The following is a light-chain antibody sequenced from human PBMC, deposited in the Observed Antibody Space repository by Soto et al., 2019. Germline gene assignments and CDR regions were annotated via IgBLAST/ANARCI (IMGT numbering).Light chain of an antibody. Sequence: VIVQSPATLPVSPRACAPLSYRASQGIGDTLAWYQHKPGQTPRLLIYDTSTRATGVPTRFSGSRSGAEFTLTINSLQSEDFAVYYCQPYNNWPLTFGGGTKVDIK. CDR1: QGIGDT. CDR2: DTS. J-gene: IGKJ4*01. V-gene: IGKV3-15*01. CDR3: QPYNNWPLT.